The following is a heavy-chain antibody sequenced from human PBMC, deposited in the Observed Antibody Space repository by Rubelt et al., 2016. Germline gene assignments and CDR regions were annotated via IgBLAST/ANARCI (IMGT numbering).Heavy chain of an antibody. V-gene: IGHV4-39*01. Sequence: QLQLQESGPGLVKPSEALSLTCTVSGGSIGSSSFYWGWIRQPPGKGLEWIGSIYYSGTTYYNPSLKSRVTISVDTSNNQFSLKPSSVTAPDTAVYYCAGHEREGNYYYSGMDVWGQGTTVTVSS. J-gene: IGHJ6*02. CDR2: IYYSGTT. CDR1: GGSIGSSSFY. CDR3: AGHEREGNYYYSGMDV. D-gene: IGHD1-1*01.